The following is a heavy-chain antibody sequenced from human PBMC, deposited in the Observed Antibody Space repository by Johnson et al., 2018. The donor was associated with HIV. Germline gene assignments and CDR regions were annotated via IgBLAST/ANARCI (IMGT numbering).Heavy chain of an antibody. CDR3: AREFLYGDYQDAFDI. CDR1: GFTFSDYY. J-gene: IGHJ3*02. V-gene: IGHV3-11*04. D-gene: IGHD4-17*01. Sequence: QVQLVESGGGLVKPGGSLRLSCAASGFTFSDYYMSWIRQAPGKGLEWVSYISSSGSTIYYADSVKGRFTISRDNSKNTLYLQMNSLRAEDTAVYYCAREFLYGDYQDAFDIWGQGTMVTVSS. CDR2: ISSSGSTI.